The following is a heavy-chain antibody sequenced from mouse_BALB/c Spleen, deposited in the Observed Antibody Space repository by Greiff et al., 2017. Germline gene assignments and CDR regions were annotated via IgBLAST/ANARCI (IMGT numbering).Heavy chain of an antibody. V-gene: IGHV5-6*01. CDR3: ARVGYYGSSFYWYFDV. CDR2: ISSGGSYT. CDR1: GFTFSSYG. D-gene: IGHD1-1*01. Sequence: EVKLVESGGDLVKPGGSLKLSCAASGFTFSSYGMSWVRQTPDKRLEWVATISSGGSYTYYPDSVKGRFTISRDNAKNTLYLQMSSLKSEDTAMYYCARVGYYGSSFYWYFDVWGAGTTVTVSS. J-gene: IGHJ1*01.